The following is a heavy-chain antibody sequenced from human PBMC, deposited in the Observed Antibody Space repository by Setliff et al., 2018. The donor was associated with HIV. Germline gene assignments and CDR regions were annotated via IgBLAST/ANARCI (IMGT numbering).Heavy chain of an antibody. Sequence: SETLSLTCTVSGDSINSHFWTWIRQSPRKGLEWIGYISSTGAAWYNPSLKSRVTMSIDTSKIHFSLTLSSVSGADTAVYYCARVDCSGGSCYSPAYWGQGTLVTVSS. CDR3: ARVDCSGGSCYSPAY. J-gene: IGHJ4*02. V-gene: IGHV4-59*11. CDR2: ISSTGAA. CDR1: GDSINSHF. D-gene: IGHD2-15*01.